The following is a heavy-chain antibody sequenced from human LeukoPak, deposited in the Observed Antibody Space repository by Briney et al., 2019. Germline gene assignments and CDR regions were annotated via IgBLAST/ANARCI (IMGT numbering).Heavy chain of an antibody. CDR3: VRRMRAAAAGFWFDP. V-gene: IGHV4-59*11. Sequence: SETLSLTCTVSGGSISSHYWSWIRQPPGKGLEWIGYIYYSGSTNYNPSLKSRVTISVDTSKNQFSLKLSSVTAADTAVYYCVRRMRAAAAGFWFDPWGQGTLVTVSS. CDR2: IYYSGST. CDR1: GGSISSHY. J-gene: IGHJ5*02. D-gene: IGHD6-13*01.